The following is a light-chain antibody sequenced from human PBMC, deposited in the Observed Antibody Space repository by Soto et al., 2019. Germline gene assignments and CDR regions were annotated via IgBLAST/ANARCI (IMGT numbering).Light chain of an antibody. J-gene: IGKJ3*01. V-gene: IGKV3-20*01. CDR2: AAS. CDR3: QQFGSSPGCT. CDR1: QSINNRY. Sequence: EIVLTQSPGTLSLSPGERATLSCRASQSINNRYLAWYQQKPGQAPRLLIYAASSRATGIPDRFSGSGSGTDFNLTISRLEPEDFAVYYCQQFGSSPGCTFGPGTKVDIK.